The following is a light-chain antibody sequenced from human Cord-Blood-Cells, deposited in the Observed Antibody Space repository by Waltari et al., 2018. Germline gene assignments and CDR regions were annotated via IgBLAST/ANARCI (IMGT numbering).Light chain of an antibody. V-gene: IGKV1-39*01. CDR3: QQSYSTPAT. CDR1: QSISSY. Sequence: DIQMTQSPSSLSASVGDRVTITCRASQSISSYLNWYQQKPGKAPKHLIYAASSLQSGVPSRVSGSGSGTDVTLTISSLQPVDFATYYCQQSYSTPATFGQGPKVEIK. J-gene: IGKJ1*01. CDR2: AAS.